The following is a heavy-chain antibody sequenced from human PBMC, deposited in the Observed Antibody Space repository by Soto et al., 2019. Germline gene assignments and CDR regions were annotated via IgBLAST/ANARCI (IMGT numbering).Heavy chain of an antibody. D-gene: IGHD6-13*01. Sequence: SETLSLTCTVSCGSIGSYFWSWFRQPPGKGLEWIGSFYYSGSTHYNPSLKSRVTMSVDTSKNQFSLRLSSVTAADTAVYYCARRNTAAAGMVAFYIWGQGTMVTVS. CDR3: ARRNTAAAGMVAFYI. V-gene: IGHV4-59*08. J-gene: IGHJ3*02. CDR1: CGSIGSYF. CDR2: FYYSGST.